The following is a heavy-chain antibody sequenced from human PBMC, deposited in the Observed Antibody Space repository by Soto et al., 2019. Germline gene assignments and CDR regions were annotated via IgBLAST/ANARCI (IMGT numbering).Heavy chain of an antibody. CDR3: ARGPPGIAVAYAFDI. Sequence: SETLSLTCAVSGGSISSSNWWSWVRQPPGKGLEWIGEIYHSGSTNYNPSLKSRVTISVDKSKNQFSLKLSSVTAADTAVYYCARGPPGIAVAYAFDIWGQGTMVTVSS. D-gene: IGHD6-19*01. CDR2: IYHSGST. J-gene: IGHJ3*02. CDR1: GGSISSSNW. V-gene: IGHV4-4*02.